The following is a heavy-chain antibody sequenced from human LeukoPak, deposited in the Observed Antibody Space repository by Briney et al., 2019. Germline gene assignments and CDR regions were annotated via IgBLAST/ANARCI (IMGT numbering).Heavy chain of an antibody. D-gene: IGHD3-3*01. CDR2: VHLDGRT. CDR3: AREGGFYRPLDY. Sequence: KASETLSLTCGVSGGSISSTNWWTWIRQPPGKGLEWIGEVHLDGRTNYNPSLESRLTMSVDLSENHISLKLTSVTAADPAVYYCAREGGFYRPLDYTGQGTLVTVSS. V-gene: IGHV4-4*02. J-gene: IGHJ4*02. CDR1: GGSISSTNW.